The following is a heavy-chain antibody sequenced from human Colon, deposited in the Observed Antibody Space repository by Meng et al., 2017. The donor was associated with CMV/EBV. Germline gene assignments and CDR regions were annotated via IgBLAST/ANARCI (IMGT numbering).Heavy chain of an antibody. J-gene: IGHJ4*02. D-gene: IGHD3-3*02. Sequence: ETLSLTCAGSDFSFRSYWMSWVRQAPGKGLEWVANMNPDGTNKFYLDSVKGRFSISRDNTKNSLYLQMNSLRAEDTAVYYCGREVPGGAVALDYWGQGALVTVSS. CDR2: MNPDGTNK. CDR3: GREVPGGAVALDY. V-gene: IGHV3-7*01. CDR1: DFSFRSYW.